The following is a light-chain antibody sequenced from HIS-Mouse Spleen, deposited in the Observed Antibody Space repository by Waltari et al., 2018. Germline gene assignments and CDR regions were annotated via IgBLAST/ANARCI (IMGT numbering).Light chain of an antibody. J-gene: IGKJ3*01. V-gene: IGKV3-15*01. Sequence: EIVMTQSPATLSVSPGERATLSCRASPIVSSNLAWYQQKPGQAPRLHIYGASTRATGIPARFSGSGSGTEFTLTISSMQSEDFAVYYCQQYNNWPPFTFGPGTKVDIK. CDR1: PIVSSN. CDR2: GAS. CDR3: QQYNNWPPFT.